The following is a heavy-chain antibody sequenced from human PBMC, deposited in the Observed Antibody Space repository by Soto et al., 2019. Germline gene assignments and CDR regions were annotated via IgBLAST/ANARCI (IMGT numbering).Heavy chain of an antibody. V-gene: IGHV3-74*01. D-gene: IGHD2-2*01. CDR2: INSDGSST. CDR1: GFTFSSYW. J-gene: IGHJ6*02. CDR3: ATPAAEDYYYYGMDV. Sequence: EVQLVESGGGLVQPGGSLRLSCAASGFTFSSYWMHWVRQAPGKGLVWVSRINSDGSSTSYADSVKGRFTISRDNAKNTLYLRMNSLRAEDTAVYYCATPAAEDYYYYGMDVWGQGTTVTVSS.